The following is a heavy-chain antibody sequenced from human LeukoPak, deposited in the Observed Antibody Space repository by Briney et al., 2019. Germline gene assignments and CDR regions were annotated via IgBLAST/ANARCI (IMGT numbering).Heavy chain of an antibody. J-gene: IGHJ4*02. CDR3: VSVAYTSDWHFDN. Sequence: GGSLRLSCAASGFTFSDHYMDWVRQAPGRGLEWVGRSRNRAKSYTTDYAASVRGRFTISRDHSQNSLYLQMTSLKTEDTAVYHCVSVAYTSDWHFDNWGQGTLVTVSS. V-gene: IGHV3-72*01. CDR2: SRNRAKSYTT. CDR1: GFTFSDHY. D-gene: IGHD6-19*01.